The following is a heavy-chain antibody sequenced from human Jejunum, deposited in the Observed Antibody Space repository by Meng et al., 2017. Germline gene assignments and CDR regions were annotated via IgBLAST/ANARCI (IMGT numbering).Heavy chain of an antibody. Sequence: QVQLQQWGAGLLKPSKTLSSTCTVSGASISGADYYWSWIRQPPGKGLEWIGYIYYSGATYSNPSLKSRATISIDTSKNQFSLRLTSVTAADTAVYYCVREKRRTYYFDYWGQGTLVTVSS. CDR2: IYYSGAT. CDR3: VREKRRTYYFDY. V-gene: IGHV4-30-4*01. D-gene: IGHD3-16*01. J-gene: IGHJ4*02. CDR1: GASISGADYY.